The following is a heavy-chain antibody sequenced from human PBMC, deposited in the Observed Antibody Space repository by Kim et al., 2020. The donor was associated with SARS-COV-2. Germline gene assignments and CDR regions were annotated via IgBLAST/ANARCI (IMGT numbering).Heavy chain of an antibody. CDR3: TRDDFWSGYLRF. Sequence: ENAASVKGRLTTSRDDSKSIAYLQMNSLKTEDTAVYYCTRDDFWSGYLRFWGQGTLVTVSS. V-gene: IGHV3-49*02. J-gene: IGHJ4*02. D-gene: IGHD3-3*01.